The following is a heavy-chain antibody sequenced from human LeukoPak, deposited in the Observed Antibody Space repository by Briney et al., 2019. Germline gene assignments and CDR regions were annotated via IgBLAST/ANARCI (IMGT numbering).Heavy chain of an antibody. D-gene: IGHD3-9*01. V-gene: IGHV1-2*02. CDR1: GYTFTGYY. J-gene: IGHJ4*02. CDR2: INPNSGGT. CDR3: ARAGKGYYKDFDY. Sequence: ASVKVSCKASGYTFTGYYTHWVRQAPGQGLEWMGWINPNSGGTNYAQKFQGRVTMTRDTSISTAYMELSRLRSDDTAVYYCARAGKGYYKDFDYWGQGTLVTVSS.